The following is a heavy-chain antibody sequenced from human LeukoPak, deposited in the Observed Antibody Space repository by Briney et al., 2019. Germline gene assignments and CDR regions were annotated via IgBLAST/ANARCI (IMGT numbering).Heavy chain of an antibody. CDR3: ARFRDAFDI. V-gene: IGHV3-7*05. CDR2: IKEDRSEK. J-gene: IGHJ3*02. Sequence: PWGSLRLSCAASGCTFSNYWRNWVRQAPGKGLEWVAKIKEDRSEKYYLDSVKGRFTVSRGEARNSLYLQMNSLRAEDTAVYYCARFRDAFDIWGQGTMVTVSS. CDR1: GCTFSNYW.